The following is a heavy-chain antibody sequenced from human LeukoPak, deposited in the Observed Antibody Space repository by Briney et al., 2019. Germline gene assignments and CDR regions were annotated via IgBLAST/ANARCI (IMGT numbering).Heavy chain of an antibody. CDR1: GGSISSGGYH. CDR3: AREGVMVRVFDY. CDR2: IYSTGST. J-gene: IGHJ4*02. D-gene: IGHD3-10*01. V-gene: IGHV4-31*03. Sequence: SQTLSLTCTVSGGSISSGGYHWSWIRQHPGKGLEWIGYIYSTGSTYYNPSLKSRIIISVDTSRNQFSLKLSSVTAADTAVYYCAREGVMVRVFDYWGQGTLVTVSS.